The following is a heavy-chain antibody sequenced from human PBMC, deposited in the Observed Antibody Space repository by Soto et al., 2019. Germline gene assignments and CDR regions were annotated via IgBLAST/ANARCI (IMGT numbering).Heavy chain of an antibody. CDR1: GGTLTSFA. V-gene: IGHV1-69*01. CDR3: AAVGRVTFSEVDF. J-gene: IGHJ4*02. Sequence: QLVQSGAEVRKPGSSVKVSCTASGGTLTSFAVSWVRQAPGQGPAWMGGVIASVGSTKFARRFQGRLMITAAASANSAFMELRSLKSDDTAIYYCAAVGRVTFSEVDFWGEGTVVTVSS. D-gene: IGHD6-19*01. CDR2: VIASVGST.